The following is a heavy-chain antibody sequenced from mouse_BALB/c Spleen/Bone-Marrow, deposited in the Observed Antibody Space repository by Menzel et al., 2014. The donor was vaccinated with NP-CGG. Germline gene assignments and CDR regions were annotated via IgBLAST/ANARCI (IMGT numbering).Heavy chain of an antibody. CDR3: ARVLRAHYYAMDY. Sequence: EVKVVESGGGLVKPGGSLKLSCAASGFTFSDYYMYWVRQTPEKRLEWVATISDGGSYTYYPDSVKGRFTISRDNAKNNLYRQMSSRKSEDTAMYYFARVLRAHYYAMDYWGQGTSVTVSS. CDR2: ISDGGSYT. J-gene: IGHJ4*01. CDR1: GFTFSDYY. V-gene: IGHV5-4*02. D-gene: IGHD1-1*01.